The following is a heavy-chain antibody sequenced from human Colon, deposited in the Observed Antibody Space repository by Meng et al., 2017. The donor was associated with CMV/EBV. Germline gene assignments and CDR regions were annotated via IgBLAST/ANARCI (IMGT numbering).Heavy chain of an antibody. D-gene: IGHD3-3*01. V-gene: IGHV4-31*03. J-gene: IGHJ6*02. CDR1: GGSISSGGYY. CDR3: ARSPRLYYDFWSGPNGMDV. Sequence: SETLSLTCTVSGGSISSGGYYWSWIRQHPGKGLEWIGYIYYSGSTYYNPSLKSRVTISVDTSKNQFSLKLSSVTAADTAVYYCARSPRLYYDFWSGPNGMDVWGQGTTVTVSS. CDR2: IYYSGST.